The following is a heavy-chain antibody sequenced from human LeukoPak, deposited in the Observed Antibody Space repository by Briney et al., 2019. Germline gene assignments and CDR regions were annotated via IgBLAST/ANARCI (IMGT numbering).Heavy chain of an antibody. Sequence: GGSLRLSCAASGFTFDDYAVHWVRQAPRKGLEWVSGISWNSGSIDYADSVKGRFTISRDNAKNSLYLQMNSLRAEDTALYYCAKDIGYSYGMDVWGQGTTVTVSS. D-gene: IGHD5-18*01. CDR2: ISWNSGSI. J-gene: IGHJ6*02. CDR1: GFTFDDYA. CDR3: AKDIGYSYGMDV. V-gene: IGHV3-9*01.